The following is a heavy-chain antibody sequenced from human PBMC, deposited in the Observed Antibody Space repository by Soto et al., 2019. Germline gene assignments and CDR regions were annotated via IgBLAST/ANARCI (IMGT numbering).Heavy chain of an antibody. D-gene: IGHD3-9*01. V-gene: IGHV4-59*01. J-gene: IGHJ3*02. Sequence: SETLSLTCTVSGGSISSYYWSWIRQPPGKGLEWIGYIYYSGSTNYNPSLKSRVTISVDTSKNQFSLKLSSVTAADTAVYYCARQVYNYDILAPHAFDIWGQGTMVTVSS. CDR1: GGSISSYY. CDR2: IYYSGST. CDR3: ARQVYNYDILAPHAFDI.